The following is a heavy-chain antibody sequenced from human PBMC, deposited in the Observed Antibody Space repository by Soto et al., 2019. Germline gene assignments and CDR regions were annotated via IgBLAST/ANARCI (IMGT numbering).Heavy chain of an antibody. D-gene: IGHD3-16*01. J-gene: IGHJ6*02. V-gene: IGHV1-58*01. CDR1: GFTFSDSA. CDR2: IVAGSGNT. CDR3: AAGRTGGSYYGMAV. Sequence: SVKVSCKVSGFTFSDSAVQWVRQARGQGLEWIGWIVAGSGNTNYAQKFQERVTITRDMSTSTAYMEVRSLRSEDTAVYYCAAGRTGGSYYGMAVWGQGTTVTVSS.